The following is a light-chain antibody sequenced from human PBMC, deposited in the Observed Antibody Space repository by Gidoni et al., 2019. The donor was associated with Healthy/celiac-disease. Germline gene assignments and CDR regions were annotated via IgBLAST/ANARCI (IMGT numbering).Light chain of an antibody. CDR2: KAS. V-gene: IGKV1-5*03. CDR3: QQYNSFPGS. Sequence: DIQITQSPSTLSASVGDRVTITCRASQSIRSWLAWYQQKPGKAPKLLIYKASSLESGVPSRFSGSGSGTEFTINISSLQPDDFATYYCQQYNSFPGSFGQXTELEIK. CDR1: QSIRSW. J-gene: IGKJ2*04.